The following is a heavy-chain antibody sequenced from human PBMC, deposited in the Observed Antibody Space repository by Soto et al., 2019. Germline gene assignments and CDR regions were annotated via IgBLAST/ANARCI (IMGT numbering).Heavy chain of an antibody. CDR2: VHYSGNT. J-gene: IGHJ5*02. V-gene: IGHV4-38-2*02. Sequence: SETLFLTCTVSGYSISSGYHWAWIRQRPGKGLEWLGSVHYSGNTYYNPSLKSRLTISVDKSKNQFSLNLSSVTAADTAVYYCARQDRVVAEGRWFDPWGQGTLVTVSS. CDR1: GYSISSGYH. D-gene: IGHD2-15*01. CDR3: ARQDRVVAEGRWFDP.